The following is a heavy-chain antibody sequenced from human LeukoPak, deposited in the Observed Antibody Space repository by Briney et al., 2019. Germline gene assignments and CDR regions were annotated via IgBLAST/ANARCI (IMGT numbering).Heavy chain of an antibody. J-gene: IGHJ5*02. V-gene: IGHV4-59*01. CDR1: GGSISSYY. Sequence: SETLSLTCTVSGGSISSYYWSWIRQPPGKGLEWIGYIYYSGSTNYNPSLKSRVTISVDTSKNQFSLKLSSVTAANTAVYYCARAQITTSGSNWFDPWGQGTLVTVSS. D-gene: IGHD4-11*01. CDR3: ARAQITTSGSNWFDP. CDR2: IYYSGST.